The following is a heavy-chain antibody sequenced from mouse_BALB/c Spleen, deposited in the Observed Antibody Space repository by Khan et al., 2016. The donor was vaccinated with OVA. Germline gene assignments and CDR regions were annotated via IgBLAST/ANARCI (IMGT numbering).Heavy chain of an antibody. CDR2: ISSTGGT. D-gene: IGHD2-14*01. CDR3: ARSLYYSYGYALDC. CDR1: GYSITSDYA. J-gene: IGHJ4*01. Sequence: EVQLVESGPGLVKPSQSLSLTCTVTGYSITSDYAWNWIRQFPGNKLGWMGYISSTGGTSYNPSLKSRISITRDTSKNQFFLQLKSVTTEDTATYYCARSLYYSYGYALDCWGRGTSVTVSS. V-gene: IGHV3-2*02.